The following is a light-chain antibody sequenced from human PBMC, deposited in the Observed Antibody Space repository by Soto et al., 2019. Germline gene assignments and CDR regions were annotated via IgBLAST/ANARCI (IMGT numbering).Light chain of an antibody. CDR2: DTN. V-gene: IGLV3-21*02. J-gene: IGLJ3*02. CDR1: NIGSKS. Sequence: SYELTQPPSVSVAPGQTARITCGGNNIGSKSVHWYQQKPGQAPVLVVYDTNDRPSGIPDRFSGSNSGNTATPIVSRVEAGDEADYYCQVWDVSSDHSVFGGGTKLTVL. CDR3: QVWDVSSDHSV.